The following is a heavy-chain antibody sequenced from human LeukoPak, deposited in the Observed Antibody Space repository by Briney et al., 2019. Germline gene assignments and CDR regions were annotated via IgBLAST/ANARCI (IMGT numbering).Heavy chain of an antibody. D-gene: IGHD3-3*01. V-gene: IGHV4-39*01. CDR1: GGSISSSSYY. J-gene: IGHJ4*02. CDR3: ARPAHYDFWSGYLQPLDY. CDR2: IYYSGST. Sequence: SETLSLTCTVSGGSISSSSYYWGWIRQPPGKGPEWIGSIYYSGSTYYNPSLKSRVTISVDTSKNQFSLKLSSVTAADTAVYYCARPAHYDFWSGYLQPLDYWGQGTLVTVSS.